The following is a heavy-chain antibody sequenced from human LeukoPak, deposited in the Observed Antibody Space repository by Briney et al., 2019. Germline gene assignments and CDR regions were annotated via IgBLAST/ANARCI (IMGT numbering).Heavy chain of an antibody. CDR3: TTDYYDYVWGSYRPDY. Sequence: PGGSLRLSCAASGLTFSNAWMSWVRQAPGQGLEWVARIKSKTDGETTDYAAPVKGRFTISRDDSKNTLYLQMNSLKTEDTAVYYCTTDYYDYVWGSYRPDYWGQGTLVTVSS. V-gene: IGHV3-15*01. D-gene: IGHD3-16*02. CDR2: IKSKTDGETT. CDR1: GLTFSNAW. J-gene: IGHJ4*02.